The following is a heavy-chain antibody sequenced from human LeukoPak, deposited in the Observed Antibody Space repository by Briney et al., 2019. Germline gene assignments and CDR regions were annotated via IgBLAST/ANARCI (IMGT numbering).Heavy chain of an antibody. V-gene: IGHV4-39*01. J-gene: IGHJ4*02. D-gene: IGHD3-3*01. Sequence: SETLSLTCSVSGGSIGTYYWGWIRQPPGKGLEWIGSIYYSGSTYYNPSLRSRVTISVDTSKNQFSLKLNSVTAADTAVYYCARHSGPEWLPLRPFDCWGQGTLVTVSS. CDR2: IYYSGST. CDR3: ARHSGPEWLPLRPFDC. CDR1: GGSIGTYY.